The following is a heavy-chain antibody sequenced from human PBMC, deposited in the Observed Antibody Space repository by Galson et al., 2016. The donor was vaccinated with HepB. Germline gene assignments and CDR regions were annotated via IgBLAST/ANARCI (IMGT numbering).Heavy chain of an antibody. Sequence: SLRLSCAASGFTFSRYAINWVRQAPGKGLEWVSGISASGGTPYNADPVKGPVSISRDFSKSTVYLQMDSLRADDTAIYFCAKAAAPYSIFGVDDAFDMWGQGTMVTVSS. J-gene: IGHJ3*02. CDR3: AKAAAPYSIFGVDDAFDM. D-gene: IGHD3-3*01. CDR2: ISASGGTP. V-gene: IGHV3-23*01. CDR1: GFTFSRYA.